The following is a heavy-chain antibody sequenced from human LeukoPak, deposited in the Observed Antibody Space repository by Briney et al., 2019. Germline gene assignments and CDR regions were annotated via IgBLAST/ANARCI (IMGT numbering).Heavy chain of an antibody. Sequence: PSETLSLTCTVSGGSISSSSYYWGWIRQPPGKGLEWIGSIYYSGSTYYNPSLKSRVTISVDTSKNQFSLKLSSVTAADTAVYYCARGRDFDYRLFDYWGQGTLVTVSS. V-gene: IGHV4-39*01. D-gene: IGHD3-10*01. J-gene: IGHJ4*02. CDR1: GGSISSSSYY. CDR3: ARGRDFDYRLFDY. CDR2: IYYSGST.